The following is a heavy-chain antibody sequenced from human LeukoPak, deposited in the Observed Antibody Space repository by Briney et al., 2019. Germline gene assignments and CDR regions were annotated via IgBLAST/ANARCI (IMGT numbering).Heavy chain of an antibody. CDR1: GFTFSSYS. CDR2: ISSSSSSTI. CDR3: ARDPRTVRI. Sequence: GSLRLSCAASGFTFSSYSMNWVRQAPGKVLEWVSSISSSSSSTIYYADSVKGRFTISRDNAKNSLYLQMNSLRVEDTAVYFCARDPRTVRIWGQGTLVTVSS. D-gene: IGHD1-1*01. V-gene: IGHV3-48*01. J-gene: IGHJ4*02.